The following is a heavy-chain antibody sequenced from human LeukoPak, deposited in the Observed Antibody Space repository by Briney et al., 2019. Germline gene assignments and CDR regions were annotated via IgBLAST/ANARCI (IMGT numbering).Heavy chain of an antibody. J-gene: IGHJ6*03. CDR2: INHSGST. V-gene: IGHV4-38-2*02. Sequence: SETLSLTCTVSGYSISTGYYWDWIRQPPGKGLEWIGEINHSGSTNYNPSLKSRVTISVDTSKNQFSLKLSSVTAADTAVYYCARGSFWGRYYYYYMDVWGKGTTVTVSS. CDR3: ARGSFWGRYYYYYMDV. CDR1: GYSISTGYY. D-gene: IGHD3-16*01.